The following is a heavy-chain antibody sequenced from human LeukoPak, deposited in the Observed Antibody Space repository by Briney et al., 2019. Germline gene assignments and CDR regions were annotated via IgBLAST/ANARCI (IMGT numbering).Heavy chain of an antibody. Sequence: SETLSLTCAVYGGSFSGYYWSWIRPPPGKGLEWIGEINHSGSTNYNPSLKSRVTISVDTSKNQFSLKLSSVTAADTAVYYCAREGYDYVWGSYGFDYWGQGTLVTVSS. CDR1: GGSFSGYY. V-gene: IGHV4-34*01. J-gene: IGHJ4*02. CDR3: AREGYDYVWGSYGFDY. D-gene: IGHD3-16*01. CDR2: INHSGST.